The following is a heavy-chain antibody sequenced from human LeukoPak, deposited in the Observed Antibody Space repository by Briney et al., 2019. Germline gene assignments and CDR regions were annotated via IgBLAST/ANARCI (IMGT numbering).Heavy chain of an antibody. CDR2: IIPIFGTA. V-gene: IGHV1-69*05. CDR3: ARAYCGGDCYGAGYYYMDV. J-gene: IGHJ6*03. CDR1: GGTFSSYA. D-gene: IGHD2-21*02. Sequence: ASVKVSCKASGGTFSSYAISWVRQAPGQGLEWMGRIIPIFGTANYAQKFQGRVTLITDESTSTAYMELSSLRSEDTAVYYCARAYCGGDCYGAGYYYMDVWGKGTTVTVSS.